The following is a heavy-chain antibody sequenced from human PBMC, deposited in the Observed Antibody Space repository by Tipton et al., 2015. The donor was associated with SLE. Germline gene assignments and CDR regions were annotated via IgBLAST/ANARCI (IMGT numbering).Heavy chain of an antibody. CDR1: GFTFSDHY. D-gene: IGHD6-13*01. V-gene: IGHV3-72*01. J-gene: IGHJ4*02. Sequence: SLRLSCAASGFTFSDHYMDWVRQAPGKGLEWVGRTRNKANSYTTEYAASVKGRFTISRDDSKNSLYLQMNSLKTEDTAVYYCAQLGSSFGWGQGTLVTVSS. CDR2: TRNKANSYTT. CDR3: AQLGSSFG.